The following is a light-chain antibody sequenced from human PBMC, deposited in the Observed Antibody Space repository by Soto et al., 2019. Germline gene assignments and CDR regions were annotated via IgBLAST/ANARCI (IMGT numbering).Light chain of an antibody. V-gene: IGKV1-5*03. J-gene: IGKJ1*01. CDR3: QQYNSYPWT. Sequence: DIQMTQSPSTLSASVGDRVTITCRASQNIDRWLAWYQQKPGKAPNLLIYGASNLESGVPSRFSGSGSGTEFTPTISSLRPDDFATYYCQQYNSYPWTFGQGTKVEIK. CDR2: GAS. CDR1: QNIDRW.